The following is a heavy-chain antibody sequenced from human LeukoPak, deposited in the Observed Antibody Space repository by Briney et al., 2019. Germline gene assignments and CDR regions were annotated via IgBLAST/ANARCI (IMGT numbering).Heavy chain of an antibody. Sequence: ASVKVSCKASGYTFTTYGITWVRQAPGQGLEWMGWISVYNVDTYAQKFQGRVTMTTDTSTSTAYMELRSLRSDDTAVYYCARTPVKFGGVNLPTPNWFDPWGQGTLVTVPS. CDR2: ISVYNVDT. D-gene: IGHD3-16*01. CDR1: GYTFTTYG. V-gene: IGHV1-18*04. CDR3: ARTPVKFGGVNLPTPNWFDP. J-gene: IGHJ5*02.